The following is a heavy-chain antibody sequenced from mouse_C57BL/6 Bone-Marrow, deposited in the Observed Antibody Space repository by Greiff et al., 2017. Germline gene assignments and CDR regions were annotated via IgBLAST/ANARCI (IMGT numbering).Heavy chain of an antibody. CDR2: IDPSDSYT. CDR3: ARENYYGSSYWFAY. Sequence: QVQLQQPGAELVKPGASVKLSCKASGYTFTSYWMQWVKQRPGQGLEWIGEIDPSDSYTNYNQKVKGKATLTVDTSSSTAYMQLSSLTSEDSAVYYCARENYYGSSYWFAYWGQGTLVTVSA. D-gene: IGHD1-1*01. V-gene: IGHV1-50*01. J-gene: IGHJ3*01. CDR1: GYTFTSYW.